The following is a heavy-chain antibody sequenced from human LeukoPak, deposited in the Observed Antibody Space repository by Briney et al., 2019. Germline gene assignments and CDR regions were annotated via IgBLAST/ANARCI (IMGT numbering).Heavy chain of an antibody. CDR2: IYTAVST. V-gene: IGHV3-53*01. CDR1: GFTVSGNY. Sequence: PGGSLRLSCAASGFTVSGNYMSWVRQAPGKGLEWVSVIYTAVSTYNADSVKGRFTISRDKSKNTLYLQMNTLRAEDTAVYFCAGGNSWPGLSYWGQGTLLTVSS. D-gene: IGHD6-13*01. CDR3: AGGNSWPGLSY. J-gene: IGHJ4*02.